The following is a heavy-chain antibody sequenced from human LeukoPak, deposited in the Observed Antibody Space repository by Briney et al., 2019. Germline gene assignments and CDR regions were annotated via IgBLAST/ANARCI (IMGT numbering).Heavy chain of an antibody. CDR2: ISAYNGNT. CDR1: GYTFTSYG. CDR3: ARGVLDSSSWYSYYYYYYMDV. Sequence: VASVKVSCKASGYTFTSYGISWVRRAPGQGLEWMGWISAYNGNTNYAQKLQGRVTMTTDTSTSTAYMELRSLRSDDTAVYYCARGVLDSSSWYSYYYYYYMDVWGKGTTVTVSS. V-gene: IGHV1-18*01. D-gene: IGHD6-13*01. J-gene: IGHJ6*03.